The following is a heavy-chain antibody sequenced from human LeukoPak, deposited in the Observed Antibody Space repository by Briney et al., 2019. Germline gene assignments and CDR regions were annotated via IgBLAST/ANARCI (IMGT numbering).Heavy chain of an antibody. CDR3: ARGRVTSSWYYFDY. V-gene: IGHV3-74*01. J-gene: IGHJ4*02. D-gene: IGHD6-13*01. CDR2: INTDGSSP. Sequence: GGSLRLSSAASGFTFSSYWMHWVRQAPGKGQVWASRINTDGSSPTYVDSVKGRFTISRDNAKNTLYLQINSLRAEDTAVYYCARGRVTSSWYYFDYWGQGALVTVSS. CDR1: GFTFSSYW.